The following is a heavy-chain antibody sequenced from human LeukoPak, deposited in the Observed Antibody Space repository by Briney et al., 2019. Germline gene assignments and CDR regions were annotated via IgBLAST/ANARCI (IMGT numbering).Heavy chain of an antibody. J-gene: IGHJ5*02. V-gene: IGHV1-2*06. CDR3: ARGYCSGGSCYSVENWFDP. Sequence: ALAKVSCKAAGYTFTGYYMFWVRQAPGQGLEWMGRINPNSGGTNYAQKFQGRVTMTRDTSISTAYMELSRLRSDDTAVHYCARGYCSGGSCYSVENWFDPWGQGTLVTVSS. CDR2: INPNSGGT. CDR1: GYTFTGYY. D-gene: IGHD2-15*01.